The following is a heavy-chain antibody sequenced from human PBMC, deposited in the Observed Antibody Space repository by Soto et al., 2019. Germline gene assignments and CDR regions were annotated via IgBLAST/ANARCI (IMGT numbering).Heavy chain of an antibody. CDR3: ASRPYSSSWYTVDY. D-gene: IGHD6-13*01. CDR2: IYYSGST. V-gene: IGHV4-39*01. J-gene: IGHJ4*02. Sequence: QLQLQESGPGLVKPSETLSLTYTVSGGSISSSSYYWGWIRQPPGKGLEWIGSIYYSGSTYYNPSLKSRVTISVDTSKNQFSLKLSSVTAADTAVYYCASRPYSSSWYTVDYWGQGTLVTVSS. CDR1: GGSISSSSYY.